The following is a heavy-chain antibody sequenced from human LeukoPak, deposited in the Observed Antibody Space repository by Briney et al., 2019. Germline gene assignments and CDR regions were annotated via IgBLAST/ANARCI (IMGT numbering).Heavy chain of an antibody. J-gene: IGHJ4*02. CDR3: ARPHYYDSIGYYFDY. CDR2: IYPGDSDT. D-gene: IGHD3-22*01. Sequence: GESLKISCKASGYSFTTHWIGWVRQMPGKGLEWMGIIYPGDSDTRYSPSFQGQATISVDKSIGTAYLQWSSLEASDTAMYYCARPHYYDSIGYYFDYWGQGTLVTVPS. V-gene: IGHV5-51*01. CDR1: GYSFTTHW.